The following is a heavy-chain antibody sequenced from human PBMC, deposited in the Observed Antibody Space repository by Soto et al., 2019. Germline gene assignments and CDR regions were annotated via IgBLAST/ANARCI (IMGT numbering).Heavy chain of an antibody. D-gene: IGHD3-9*01. V-gene: IGHV3-9*01. J-gene: IGHJ4*01. Sequence: PGGSLRLSCAASGFTFDDYAMHWVRQAPGKGLEWVSSISWNGGTIDYADSVRGRFTISRDNVKNSLYLQMNSLRAEDTALYYCAKARTGSSTNYFHYWGHGTLVTVSS. CDR1: GFTFDDYA. CDR2: ISWNGGTI. CDR3: AKARTGSSTNYFHY.